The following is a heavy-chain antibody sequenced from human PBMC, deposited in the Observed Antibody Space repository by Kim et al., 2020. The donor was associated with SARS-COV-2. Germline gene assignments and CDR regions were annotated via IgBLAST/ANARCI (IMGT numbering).Heavy chain of an antibody. J-gene: IGHJ4*02. D-gene: IGHD1-26*01. CDR2: ISSSSSYI. V-gene: IGHV3-21*01. CDR1: GFTFSSYS. Sequence: GGSLRLSCAASGFTFSSYSMNWVRQAPGKGLEWVSSISSSSSYIYYADSVKGRFTISRDNAKNSLYLQMNSLRAEDTAVYYCARIGGIVGATGTPDYWGQGTLVTVSS. CDR3: ARIGGIVGATGTPDY.